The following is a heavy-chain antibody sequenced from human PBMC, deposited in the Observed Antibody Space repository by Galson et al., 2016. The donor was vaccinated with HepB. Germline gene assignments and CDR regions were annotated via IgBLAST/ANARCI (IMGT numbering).Heavy chain of an antibody. CDR3: ARDRDRSLDY. CDR2: ISTYNGDT. Sequence: SVKVSCKASGYTFTTYGITWVRQAPGQGLEWVGWISTYNGDTNHAQKLQGRVTLTTDRSTNTACMEVRSLESDDTAVYYCARDRDRSLDYWGQGTLVTVSS. J-gene: IGHJ4*02. D-gene: IGHD5-24*01. V-gene: IGHV1-18*04. CDR1: GYTFTTYG.